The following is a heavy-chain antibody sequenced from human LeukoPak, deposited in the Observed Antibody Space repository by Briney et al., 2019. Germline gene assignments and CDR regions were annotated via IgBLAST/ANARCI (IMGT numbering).Heavy chain of an antibody. CDR3: AREKCGGWALCDAFDI. CDR1: GDSVSSKSAA. CDR2: TYYRSKWYN. Sequence: SQTLSLTCAISGDSVSSKSAAWNWIRQSPSRGLEWLGRTYYRSKWYNDYAVSVKSRITINPDTSKNQFSLQLNSVTPEDTAVYYCAREKCGGWALCDAFDIWGQGTMVTVSS. V-gene: IGHV6-1*01. D-gene: IGHD2-21*01. J-gene: IGHJ3*02.